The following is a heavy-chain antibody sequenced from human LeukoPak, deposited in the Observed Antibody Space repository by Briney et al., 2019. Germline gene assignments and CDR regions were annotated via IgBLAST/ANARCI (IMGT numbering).Heavy chain of an antibody. J-gene: IGHJ5*01. CDR1: GGSISSGGYY. CDR3: ARGPDAFWRGWFDP. V-gene: IGHV4-31*03. CDR2: IYHDGST. D-gene: IGHD3-3*01. Sequence: PSETLSLTCTVSGGSISSGGYYWSWIRQHPGKGLEWIGYIYHDGSTNYHPSLKNRVTISIDTSEKQFSLNLTSVTAADSAVYYCARGPDAFWRGWFDPWGPGILVSVSS.